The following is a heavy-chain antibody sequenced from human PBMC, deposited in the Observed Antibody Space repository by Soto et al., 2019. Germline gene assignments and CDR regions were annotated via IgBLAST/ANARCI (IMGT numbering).Heavy chain of an antibody. CDR3: ARDLVTTGYFDY. D-gene: IGHD4-17*01. CDR2: IYYSGST. V-gene: IGHV4-59*01. J-gene: IGHJ4*02. CDR1: GGSISSYY. Sequence: SETLSLTCTVSGGSISSYYWSWIRQPPGKGLEWIGYIYYSGSTNYNPSLKSRVTISVDTSKSQFSLKLSSVTAADTAVYYCARDLVTTGYFDYWGQGTLVTVSS.